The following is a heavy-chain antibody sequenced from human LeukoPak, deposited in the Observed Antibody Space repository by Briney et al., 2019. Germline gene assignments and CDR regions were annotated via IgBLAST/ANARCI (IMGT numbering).Heavy chain of an antibody. D-gene: IGHD3-10*01. V-gene: IGHV1-18*01. Sequence: RASVKVSCKASGYTFTSYGISWVRQAPGQGLEWMGWISAYNGNTNYAQKLQGRVTMTTDTSTSTAYMELRSLRSDDTAVYYCARDLLVASRSLYGSGTYGYWGQGTLVTVSS. J-gene: IGHJ4*02. CDR1: GYTFTSYG. CDR3: ARDLLVASRSLYGSGTYGY. CDR2: ISAYNGNT.